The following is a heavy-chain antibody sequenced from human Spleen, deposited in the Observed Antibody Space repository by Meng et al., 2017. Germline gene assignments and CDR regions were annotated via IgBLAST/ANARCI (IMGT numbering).Heavy chain of an antibody. D-gene: IGHD4-17*01. J-gene: IGHJ4*02. CDR2: MNPNSGNT. Sequence: ASVKVSCKASGGTFSSYAISWVRQATGQGLEWMGWMNPNSGNTGYAQKFQGRVTMTRDTSTSTVYMELSSLRSEDTAVYYCARYDYGDYSNYWGQGTLVTVSS. CDR1: GGTFSSYA. CDR3: ARYDYGDYSNY. V-gene: IGHV1-8*02.